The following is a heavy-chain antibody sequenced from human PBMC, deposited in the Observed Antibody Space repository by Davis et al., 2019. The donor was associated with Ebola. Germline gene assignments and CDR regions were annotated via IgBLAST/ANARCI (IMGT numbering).Heavy chain of an antibody. CDR2: VSHSEREK. V-gene: IGHV3-30*04. J-gene: IGHJ4*02. CDR1: GFTFRNYA. D-gene: IGHD3-3*01. Sequence: GESLKISCAASGFTFRNYAMHWVRQAPGKGLEWVAVVSHSEREKFYADSVKGRFTISRANSENTLYLQMSSLTVDDTAVYYCVRAVFHEVLDYWGQGTPVTGSS. CDR3: VRAVFHEVLDY.